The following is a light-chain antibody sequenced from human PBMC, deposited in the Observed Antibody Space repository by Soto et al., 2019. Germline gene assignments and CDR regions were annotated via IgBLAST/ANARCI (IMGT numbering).Light chain of an antibody. CDR2: WAS. Sequence: DIVMTQSPDFLTVSLAERATINCKSSRNVLYTSNTKNYLAWYQQEPGQPPKLLIYWASTRESGVPDRFSGSGSGTDFTLTISSLQAEDVAVYYCQQYYSAPWTFGQGTKVDIK. CDR3: QQYYSAPWT. J-gene: IGKJ1*01. V-gene: IGKV4-1*01. CDR1: RNVLYTSNTKNY.